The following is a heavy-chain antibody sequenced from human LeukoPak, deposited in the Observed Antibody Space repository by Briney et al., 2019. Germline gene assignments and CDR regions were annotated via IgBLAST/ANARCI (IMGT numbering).Heavy chain of an antibody. J-gene: IGHJ4*02. D-gene: IGHD2-15*01. CDR3: ARGGGSGGSCYYY. CDR2: INPNSGGT. Sequence: ASVNVSCKASGYTFTGYYMHWVRQAPGQGLEWMGWINPNSGGTNYAQKFQGRVTMTRDTSISTAYMELSRLRSDDTAVYYCARGGGSGGSCYYYWGQGTLVTVSS. V-gene: IGHV1-2*02. CDR1: GYTFTGYY.